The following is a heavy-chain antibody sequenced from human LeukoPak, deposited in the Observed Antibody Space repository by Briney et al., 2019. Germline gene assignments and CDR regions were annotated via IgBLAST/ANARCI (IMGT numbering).Heavy chain of an antibody. D-gene: IGHD3-3*01. V-gene: IGHV4-59*08. CDR2: IYYSGST. Sequence: PSETLSLTCTVSGGSISSYYWGWIRQPPGKGLEWIGYIYYSGSTNYNPSLKSRVTISVDTSKNQFSLKLSSVTAADTAVYYCARGEYDFWSGYLPDYGMDVWGQGTTVTVSS. J-gene: IGHJ6*02. CDR1: GGSISSYY. CDR3: ARGEYDFWSGYLPDYGMDV.